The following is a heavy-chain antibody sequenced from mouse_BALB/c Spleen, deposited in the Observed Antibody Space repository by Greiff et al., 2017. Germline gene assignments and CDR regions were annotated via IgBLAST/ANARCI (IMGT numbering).Heavy chain of an antibody. Sequence: VQLKQSGAELVRPGALVKLSCKASGFNIKDYYMHWVKQRPEQGLEWIGWIDPENGNTIYDPKFQGKASITADTSSNTAYLQLSSLTSEDTAVYYCASYYGNYGWYFDVWGAGTTVTVSS. V-gene: IGHV14-1*02. J-gene: IGHJ1*01. CDR2: IDPENGNT. CDR1: GFNIKDYY. D-gene: IGHD2-10*01. CDR3: ASYYGNYGWYFDV.